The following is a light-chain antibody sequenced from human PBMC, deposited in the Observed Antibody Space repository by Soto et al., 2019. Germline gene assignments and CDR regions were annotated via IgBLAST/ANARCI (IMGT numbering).Light chain of an antibody. CDR1: SGDVGGYDY. Sequence: QSALTQPASVSGSPGQSIAISCTGTSGDVGGYDYVSWYQQHPDKAPKLMIYEVTKRPSWVSNRFSGSKSGNTASQTISGLQPEDEADYYCSSHTSGSTRVFGSGTKVTVL. CDR2: EVT. V-gene: IGLV2-14*01. J-gene: IGLJ1*01. CDR3: SSHTSGSTRV.